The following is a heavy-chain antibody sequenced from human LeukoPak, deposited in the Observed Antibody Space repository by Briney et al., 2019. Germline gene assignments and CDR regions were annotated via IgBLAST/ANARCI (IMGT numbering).Heavy chain of an antibody. CDR1: GYTFNNFD. V-gene: IGHV1-8*01. D-gene: IGHD2-15*01. CDR2: MHPISGNT. Sequence: ASVKVSCKASGYTFNNFDINWVRQATGQGLERMGWMHPISGNTGYAQKFQGRVTMTRNTSISTAYMELSSLRSEDTAVYYCARVSFDSSGNKINFDYWGHGTLVTVSS. J-gene: IGHJ4*01. CDR3: ARVSFDSSGNKINFDY.